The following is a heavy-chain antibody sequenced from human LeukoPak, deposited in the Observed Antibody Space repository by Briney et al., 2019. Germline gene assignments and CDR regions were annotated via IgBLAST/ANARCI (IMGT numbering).Heavy chain of an antibody. CDR3: ARERKYDSNFDY. J-gene: IGHJ4*02. D-gene: IGHD1-1*01. Sequence: GGSLRLSCAASGFTFSSYWMHWVRQPPGKGLVWVSRIKNDGSTTTYADSVKGRFTVSRDNAKNTLYLQMNSLRAEDTTVYYCARERKYDSNFDYWGQGTLVTVSS. CDR2: IKNDGSTT. CDR1: GFTFSSYW. V-gene: IGHV3-74*01.